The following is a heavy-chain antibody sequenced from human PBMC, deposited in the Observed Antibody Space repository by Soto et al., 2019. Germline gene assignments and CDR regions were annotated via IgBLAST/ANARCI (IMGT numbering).Heavy chain of an antibody. CDR3: ARARSGSYFWYFDY. V-gene: IGHV4-61*01. CDR1: GGSVSSGSYY. D-gene: IGHD1-26*01. Sequence: SETLSLTCTVSGGSVSSGSYYWSWIRQPPGKGLEWIGYIYYSGSTNYNPSLKSRVTISVDTSKNQFSLKLSSVTAADTAVYYCARARSGSYFWYFDYWGQGTLVTVSS. CDR2: IYYSGST. J-gene: IGHJ4*02.